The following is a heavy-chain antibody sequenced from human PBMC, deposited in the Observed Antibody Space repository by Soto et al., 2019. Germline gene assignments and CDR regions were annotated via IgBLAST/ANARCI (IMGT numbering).Heavy chain of an antibody. CDR1: GFTFSTSS. CDR2: IVGGSGNT. J-gene: IGHJ6*02. V-gene: IGHV1-58*01. CDR3: AARRVGRYAMDA. D-gene: IGHD3-10*01. Sequence: SVKVSCKASGFTFSTSSVQWVRQARGQRPEWIGWIVGGSGNTNYAPKFQQRVIITRDMSTTTAYMEVTSLRSDDTAMYYCAARRVGRYAMDAWGQGTTVTVSS.